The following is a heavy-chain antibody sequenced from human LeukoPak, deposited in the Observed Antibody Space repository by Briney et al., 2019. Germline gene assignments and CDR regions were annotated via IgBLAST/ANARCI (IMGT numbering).Heavy chain of an antibody. Sequence: PSETLSLTCTVSGGSIRSYYWSWIRQPAGKGLEWIGRIYTSGSTHYNPSLKSRVTMSVDTSKNPFSLKLSSVTAADTAVYYCARDYDLDAFDIWGQGTMVTVSS. CDR1: GGSIRSYY. CDR2: IYTSGST. D-gene: IGHD3-3*01. V-gene: IGHV4-4*07. J-gene: IGHJ3*02. CDR3: ARDYDLDAFDI.